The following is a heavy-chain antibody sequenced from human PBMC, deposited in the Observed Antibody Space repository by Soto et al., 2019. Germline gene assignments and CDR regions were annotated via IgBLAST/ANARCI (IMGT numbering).Heavy chain of an antibody. CDR2: ISYEGSNK. CDR1: GFTFSSYG. J-gene: IGHJ1*01. D-gene: IGHD1-26*01. CDR3: AKVGLEWELLLGYSQH. V-gene: IGHV3-30*18. Sequence: QVQLVESGGGVVQPGRSLRLSCAASGFTFSSYGMHWVRQAPGKGLEWVAVISYEGSNKYYADSVKGRFTISRDNSKNTLYLQMNSLRAEDTAVYYCAKVGLEWELLLGYSQHWGQGTLVTVSS.